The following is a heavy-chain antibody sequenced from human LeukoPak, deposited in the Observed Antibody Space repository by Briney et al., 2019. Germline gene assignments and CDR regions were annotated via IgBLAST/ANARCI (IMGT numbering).Heavy chain of an antibody. Sequence: GGSLGLSCAASGFTFSSYSMNWVRQAPGKGLEWVSYISSSSSTIYYADSVKGRFTISRDNAKDSLYLQMNSLRAEDTAVYYCARMDSFDIWGQGTMVTVSS. CDR3: ARMDSFDI. J-gene: IGHJ3*02. CDR1: GFTFSSYS. CDR2: ISSSSSTI. V-gene: IGHV3-48*01.